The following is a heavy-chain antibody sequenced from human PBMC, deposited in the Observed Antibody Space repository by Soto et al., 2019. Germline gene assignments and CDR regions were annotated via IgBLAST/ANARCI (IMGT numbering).Heavy chain of an antibody. CDR2: ISGSGGTT. D-gene: IGHD1-26*01. CDR1: GVTCSSFA. V-gene: IGHV3-23*01. J-gene: IGHJ5*02. Sequence: PGRPLRLSWAAAGVTCSSFAMTWVSEAQGRGLEWISGISGSGGTTYDADSVKGRFIISRDDSKNTLYLQMNSLRAEDTAIYYCAKDLVLLRSWGQGTLVTVSS. CDR3: AKDLVLLRS.